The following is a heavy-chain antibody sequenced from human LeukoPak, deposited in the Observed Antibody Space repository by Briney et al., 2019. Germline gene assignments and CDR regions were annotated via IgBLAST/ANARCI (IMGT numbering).Heavy chain of an antibody. J-gene: IGHJ4*02. CDR1: GFTFSSYG. CDR3: AKEYDSRSYCGR. CDR2: VSYDGSNK. Sequence: GGSLRLSCAASGFTFSSYGMHWVRQAPGKGLEWVALVSYDGSNKYYAESVKGRFTISRDNSKNTLYLQMDSLRAEDTAVYYCAKEYDSRSYCGRWGQGTLVTVSS. D-gene: IGHD3-10*01. V-gene: IGHV3-30*18.